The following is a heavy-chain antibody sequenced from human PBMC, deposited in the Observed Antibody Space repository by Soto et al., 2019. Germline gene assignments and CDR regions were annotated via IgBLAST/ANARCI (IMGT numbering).Heavy chain of an antibody. CDR3: AAYRSTFATFDI. CDR1: GGSLSRYY. D-gene: IGHD6-13*01. Sequence: PSETLSLTCIVSGGSLSRYYWTWIRQPAGKGLEWIGRISTSGSTNYNPSLKSRVTMSVDTSKNQFSLKLSSVAAADTAVYYCAAYRSTFATFDIWGQGTKVTVSS. J-gene: IGHJ3*02. V-gene: IGHV4-4*07. CDR2: ISTSGST.